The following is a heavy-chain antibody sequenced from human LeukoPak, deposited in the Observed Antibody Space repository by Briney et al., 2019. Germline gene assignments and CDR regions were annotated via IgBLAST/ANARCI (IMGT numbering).Heavy chain of an antibody. V-gene: IGHV4-4*02. CDR3: ARGVTGSSWLFDY. J-gene: IGHJ4*02. D-gene: IGHD6-13*01. CDR2: IYHSGSA. Sequence: SETLSLTCAVSGGSISSNNWWSWVRQPPGKGLEWIGEIYHSGSANYNPSPKNRVTVSVDKSTNQFSLKLTSVTAADTAVYYCARGVTGSSWLFDYWGQGTLVTVSS. CDR1: GGSISSNNW.